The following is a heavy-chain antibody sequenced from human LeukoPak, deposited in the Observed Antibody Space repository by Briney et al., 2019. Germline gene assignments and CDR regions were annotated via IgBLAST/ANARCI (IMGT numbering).Heavy chain of an antibody. CDR2: IYYSGST. CDR1: GGSISSSSYY. V-gene: IGHV4-39*01. J-gene: IGHJ5*02. D-gene: IGHD2/OR15-2a*01. Sequence: SETLSLTCTVSGGSISSSSYYWGWIRQPPGKGPEWIGSIYYSGSTYYNPSLKSRVTISVDTSKNQFSLKLSSVTAADTAVYYCARPLTFDWFDPWGQGTLVTVSS. CDR3: ARPLTFDWFDP.